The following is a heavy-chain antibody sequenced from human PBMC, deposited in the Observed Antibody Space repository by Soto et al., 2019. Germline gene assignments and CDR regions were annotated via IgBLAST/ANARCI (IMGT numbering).Heavy chain of an antibody. CDR1: GYTFTSYG. Sequence: ASVKVSCKASGYTFTSYGISWVRQAPGQGLEWMGWISAYNGNTNYAQKLQGRVTMTTDTSTSTAYMELRSLRSDDTAVYYCARSPEGPYCSSTSCYHFDYWGQGTLVTVSS. CDR2: ISAYNGNT. CDR3: ARSPEGPYCSSTSCYHFDY. J-gene: IGHJ4*02. D-gene: IGHD2-2*01. V-gene: IGHV1-18*01.